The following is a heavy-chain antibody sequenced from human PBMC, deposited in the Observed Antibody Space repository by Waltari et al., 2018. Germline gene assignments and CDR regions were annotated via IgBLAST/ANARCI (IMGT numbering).Heavy chain of an antibody. D-gene: IGHD3-16*01. CDR3: AKQLVDVWDGLGGFDV. J-gene: IGHJ3*01. CDR2: IKYGGSA. Sequence: QVQLQQWGAGLLRPSETLSLTCAVNGGSLSGSFWSWFRQAPGKGREWIAEIKYGGSANANPSLESRVTISVDTAKNQIFLKMNSVTAADTGLYYCAKQLVDVWDGLGGFDVWGQGTMITVSS. CDR1: GGSLSGSF. V-gene: IGHV4-34*01.